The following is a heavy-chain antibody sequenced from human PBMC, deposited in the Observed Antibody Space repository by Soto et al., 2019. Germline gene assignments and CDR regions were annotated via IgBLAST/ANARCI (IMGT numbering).Heavy chain of an antibody. V-gene: IGHV3-74*01. Sequence: EVQLVESGGGLVQPGGSLSLSCAASGFTFSSYWRNWVRQSPGKGLVWVSRIKTDGSDPHYADSVKGRFTISRDNAKNTLYLQMNSLRDEDTAVYYCARPRTSDWAYDIWGQGTMGIVSS. CDR2: IKTDGSDP. CDR3: ARPRTSDWAYDI. CDR1: GFTFSSYW. D-gene: IGHD3-9*01. J-gene: IGHJ3*02.